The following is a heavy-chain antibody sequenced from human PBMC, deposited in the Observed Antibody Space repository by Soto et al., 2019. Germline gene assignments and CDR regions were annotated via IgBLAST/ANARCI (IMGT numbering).Heavy chain of an antibody. CDR3: AKGFKSLIVYGVDV. CDR1: GFTFSTCG. J-gene: IGHJ6*04. D-gene: IGHD3-16*02. V-gene: IGHV3-30*18. Sequence: SLRLSCAASGFTFSTCGMHWVRQAPGKGLEWVAGTSSDGGDKYYADSVKGRFTISRDNSKNTLYLQINSLGAEDTAVYYCAKGFKSLIVYGVDVWGKGTTVPVSS. CDR2: TSSDGGDK.